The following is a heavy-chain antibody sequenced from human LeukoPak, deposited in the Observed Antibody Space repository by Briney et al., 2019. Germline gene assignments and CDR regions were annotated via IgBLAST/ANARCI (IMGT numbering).Heavy chain of an antibody. V-gene: IGHV4-34*01. CDR2: INHSGST. J-gene: IGHJ1*01. CDR3: ARPPGRISSTSWNRYFQH. Sequence: PSETLSLTCAVYGGSFSGYYWSWIRQPPGKGLEWIGEINHSGSTNYNPSLKSRVTISVDTSKDQFSLKLSSVTAADTAVYYCARPPGRISSTSWNRYFQHWGQGTLVTVSS. CDR1: GGSFSGYY. D-gene: IGHD2-2*01.